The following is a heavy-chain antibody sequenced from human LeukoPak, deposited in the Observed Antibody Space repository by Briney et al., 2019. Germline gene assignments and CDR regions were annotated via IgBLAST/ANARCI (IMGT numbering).Heavy chain of an antibody. CDR3: ARDMVDCSGGSCQY. Sequence: GASVKVSCKASGYTFTGYYMHWVRQAPGQGLEWMGWINPNSGGTNYAQKFQGRVTMTRDTSISTAYMELSRLRSDDTAVYYCARDMVDCSGGSCQYWGQGTLVTVSS. J-gene: IGHJ4*02. CDR1: GYTFTGYY. CDR2: INPNSGGT. D-gene: IGHD2-15*01. V-gene: IGHV1-2*02.